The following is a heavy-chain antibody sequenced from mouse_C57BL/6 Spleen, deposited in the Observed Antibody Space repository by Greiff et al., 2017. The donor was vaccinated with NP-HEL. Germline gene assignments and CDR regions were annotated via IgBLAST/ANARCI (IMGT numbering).Heavy chain of an antibody. J-gene: IGHJ4*01. D-gene: IGHD1-1*01. Sequence: EVQLQQSGPVLVKPGASVKMSCKASGYTFTDYYMNWVKQSHGKSLEWIGVINPYNGGTSYNQKFKGKATLTVDKSSSTAYMELNSLTSEDSACSYCAREAYYDGSSYYAMDYWGQGTSVTVSS. CDR1: GYTFTDYY. V-gene: IGHV1-19*01. CDR3: AREAYYDGSSYYAMDY. CDR2: INPYNGGT.